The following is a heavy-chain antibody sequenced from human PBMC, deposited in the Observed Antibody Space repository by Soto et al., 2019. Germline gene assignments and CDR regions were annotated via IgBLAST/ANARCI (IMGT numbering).Heavy chain of an antibody. CDR2: IYYSGST. J-gene: IGHJ4*02. D-gene: IGHD3-16*02. CDR3: ARVPFLYDYIWGSYRLYFDY. Sequence: SETLSLTCTVSGGSISSSSYYWGWIRQPPGKGLEWIGSIYYSGSTYYNPSLKSRVTISVDTSKNKFSLKLSSVTAADTAVYYCARVPFLYDYIWGSYRLYFDYWGQGTLVTVSS. CDR1: GGSISSSSYY. V-gene: IGHV4-39*02.